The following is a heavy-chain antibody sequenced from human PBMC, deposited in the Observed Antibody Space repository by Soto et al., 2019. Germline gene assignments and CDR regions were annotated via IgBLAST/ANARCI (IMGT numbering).Heavy chain of an antibody. D-gene: IGHD3-22*01. CDR2: IKSDGSGA. Sequence: EVQLVESGGDLVQPGGSLRVSCAASGFTFSSYWMHWVRQAPGKGLVWVSRIKSDGSGAIYADSVKGRFTVSRDNAKNTLYLLMNSLTTEDTAVYYCARGDGDYHDGNGYLRRHWGQGTRVTVSS. J-gene: IGHJ4*02. CDR3: ARGDGDYHDGNGYLRRH. V-gene: IGHV3-74*01. CDR1: GFTFSSYW.